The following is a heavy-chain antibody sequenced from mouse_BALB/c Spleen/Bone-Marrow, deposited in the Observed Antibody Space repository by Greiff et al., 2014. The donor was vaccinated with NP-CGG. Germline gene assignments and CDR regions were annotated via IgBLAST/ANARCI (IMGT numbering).Heavy chain of an antibody. D-gene: IGHD2-1*01. V-gene: IGHV14-3*02. CDR2: IDPANGNT. CDR3: ASSGNYEGGAMDY. J-gene: IGHJ4*01. CDR1: GFNIKDTY. Sequence: EVKLVESGAELVKPGASVKLFCTASGFNIKDTYMHWVKQRPEQGLEWIGRIDPANGNTKYVPTFQGKATITADTSSNTAYLQLSSLTSEDTAVYYCASSGNYEGGAMDYWGQGISVTVSS.